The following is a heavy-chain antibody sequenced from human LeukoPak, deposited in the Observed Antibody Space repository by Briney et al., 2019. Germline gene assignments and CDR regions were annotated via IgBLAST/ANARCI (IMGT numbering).Heavy chain of an antibody. CDR2: IKSKNDGGTT. Sequence: GGSLRLSCAASGFTFSGYGMNWVRQAPGKGLEWVARIKSKNDGGTTDYAAPVKGRFTISRDDSKNTVYLQMNSLRAEDTAVYYCARRAGGYSHPYDYWGQGILVTVSS. CDR1: GFTFSGYG. V-gene: IGHV3-15*01. D-gene: IGHD4-23*01. CDR3: ARRAGGYSHPYDY. J-gene: IGHJ4*02.